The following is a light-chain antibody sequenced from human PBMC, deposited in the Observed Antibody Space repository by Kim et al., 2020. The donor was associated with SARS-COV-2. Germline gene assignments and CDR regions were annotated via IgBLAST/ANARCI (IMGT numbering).Light chain of an antibody. CDR3: NSYTMSSTPL. J-gene: IGLJ2*01. CDR1: SSDIGTDNY. Sequence: GQSITISCTGTSSDIGTDNYVSWYQQYPGKAPKLMIYDVSVRPSGVSNRFSGSKSGNTASLTISGLQAEDEADYYCNSYTMSSTPLFGGGTQLTVL. CDR2: DVS. V-gene: IGLV2-14*03.